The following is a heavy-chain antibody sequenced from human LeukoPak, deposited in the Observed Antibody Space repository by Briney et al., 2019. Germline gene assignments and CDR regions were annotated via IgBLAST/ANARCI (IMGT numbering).Heavy chain of an antibody. CDR1: GGSIRSYY. J-gene: IGHJ5*02. Sequence: SETLSLTCTVSGGSIRSYYWSWIRQPPGKGLEWIGYIYYSGISNCNPSLKSRVTISLDTSKNQVSLKLSSVTAADTAVYYCARRGRLGPDSSKGGWFDPWGQGTLVTVSS. V-gene: IGHV4-59*08. D-gene: IGHD6-13*01. CDR3: ARRGRLGPDSSKGGWFDP. CDR2: IYYSGIS.